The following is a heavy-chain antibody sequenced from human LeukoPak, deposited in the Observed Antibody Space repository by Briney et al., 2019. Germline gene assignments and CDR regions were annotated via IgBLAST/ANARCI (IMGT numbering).Heavy chain of an antibody. V-gene: IGHV5-51*01. CDR3: ARHRRVQYHDYVWGSRGHDAFDI. D-gene: IGHD3-16*01. CDR2: IYPGDSDT. J-gene: IGHJ3*02. CDR1: GYSFTSYW. Sequence: GESLKISCKGSGYSFTSYWIGWVRQMPGKGLEWMGIIYPGDSDTRYSPSFQGQVTISADKSINTAYVQWSSLKASDTAMYYCARHRRVQYHDYVWGSRGHDAFDIWGQGTMVTVSS.